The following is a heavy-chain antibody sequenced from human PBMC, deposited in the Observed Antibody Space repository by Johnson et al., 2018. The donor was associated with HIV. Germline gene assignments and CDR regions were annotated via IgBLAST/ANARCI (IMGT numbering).Heavy chain of an antibody. CDR2: ISGSGDST. Sequence: VQLVESGGGVVQPGRSLRLSCVASRFTFSSYAMNWVRQAPGKGLEWVSAISGSGDSTYYADPVKGRFTISRDNSKNTLYLQMNSLRAADTAVYYCARDWDAYGAFDIWGQGTMVTVSS. D-gene: IGHD1-26*01. V-gene: IGHV3-23*04. CDR3: ARDWDAYGAFDI. J-gene: IGHJ3*02. CDR1: RFTFSSYA.